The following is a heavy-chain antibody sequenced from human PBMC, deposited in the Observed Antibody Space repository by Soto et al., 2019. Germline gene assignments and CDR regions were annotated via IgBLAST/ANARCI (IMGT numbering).Heavy chain of an antibody. CDR1: GFTFSDYY. V-gene: IGHV3-11*01. CDR2: ISSSGSTI. J-gene: IGHJ4*02. D-gene: IGHD2-2*01. CDR3: AREDCSSTSCYRSYYFDY. Sequence: PGGSLRLSCAASGFTFSDYYMSWIRQAPGKGLEWVSYISSSGSTIYYADSVKGRFTISRDNAKNPLYLQMNSLRAEDTAVYYCAREDCSSTSCYRSYYFDYWGQGTLVTVSS.